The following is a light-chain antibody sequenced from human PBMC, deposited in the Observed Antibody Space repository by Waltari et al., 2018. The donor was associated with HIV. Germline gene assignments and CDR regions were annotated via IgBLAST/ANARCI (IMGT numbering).Light chain of an antibody. Sequence: QSVLTQSPSASKTPGQRVLMSCSGTNSNVGNNFVSWFQQVPGGAPKLVIYRNDRRPPAVPDRYSAAKSGSSASLAISGLQSDDEADYFCASWDDKLSHWVFGGGTKLTV. CDR1: NSNVGNNF. J-gene: IGLJ3*02. V-gene: IGLV1-47*01. CDR3: ASWDDKLSHWV. CDR2: RND.